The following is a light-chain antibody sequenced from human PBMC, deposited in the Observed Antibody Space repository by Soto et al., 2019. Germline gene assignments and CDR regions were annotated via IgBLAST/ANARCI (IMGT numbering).Light chain of an antibody. CDR3: QQSYSSPPWT. CDR1: QSISTC. Sequence: DIQMTQSPSSLSASVGDRVTISCRASQSISTCLNWYQQKPGTAPRLLIYRASSVKSGVPPRFSGSGSGRDFTLTISSLRHEDIATYFCQQSYSSPPWTFGQGTKVEVK. V-gene: IGKV1-39*01. CDR2: RAS. J-gene: IGKJ1*01.